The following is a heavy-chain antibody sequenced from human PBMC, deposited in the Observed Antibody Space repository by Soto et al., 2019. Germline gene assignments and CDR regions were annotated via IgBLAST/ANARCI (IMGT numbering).Heavy chain of an antibody. D-gene: IGHD6-19*01. CDR3: ARALAVSHDY. CDR2: TYYRSKWSN. J-gene: IGHJ4*02. V-gene: IGHV6-1*01. CDR1: GDSVSSKCAT. Sequence: SQTLSLTCAISGDSVSSKCATWNWIRQSPSRGLEWLGRTYYRSKWSNDYGLSVKDRITVNPDTSKNQFSLQFIAVTPEDTAVHGGARALAVSHDYWGQRTLITVSS.